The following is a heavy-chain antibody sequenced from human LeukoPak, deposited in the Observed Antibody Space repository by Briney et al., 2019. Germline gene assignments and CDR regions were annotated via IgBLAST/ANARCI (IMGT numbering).Heavy chain of an antibody. CDR1: GGSISSYY. Sequence: SETLSLTCTVSGGSISSYYWSWIRQPPGKGLESIGYIYYSGSTNYNPSLKSRVTISVDTSKNQFSLKLSSVTAADTAVYYCARDSSGYYYYFDYWGQGTLVTVSS. V-gene: IGHV4-59*01. CDR2: IYYSGST. D-gene: IGHD3-22*01. J-gene: IGHJ4*02. CDR3: ARDSSGYYYYFDY.